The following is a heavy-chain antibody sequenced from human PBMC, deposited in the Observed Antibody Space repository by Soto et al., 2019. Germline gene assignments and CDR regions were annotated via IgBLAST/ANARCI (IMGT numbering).Heavy chain of an antibody. CDR2: INHSGST. V-gene: IGHV4-34*01. Sequence: SETLSLTCAVYGGSFGGYYWSWIRQPPGKGLEWIGGINHSGSTNYNPSLKSRVTISVDTSKNQFSLKLSSVTAADTAVYYCARYLVKSDYDFWSGPQYYFDYWGQGTLVT. D-gene: IGHD3-3*01. J-gene: IGHJ4*02. CDR3: ARYLVKSDYDFWSGPQYYFDY. CDR1: GGSFGGYY.